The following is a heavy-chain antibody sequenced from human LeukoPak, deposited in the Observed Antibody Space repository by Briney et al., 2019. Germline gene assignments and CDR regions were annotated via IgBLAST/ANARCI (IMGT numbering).Heavy chain of an antibody. CDR2: ISYDGSNK. D-gene: IGHD2-15*01. Sequence: GGSLRLSCAASGFTFSSYGMHWVRQAPGKGLEWVAVISYDGSNKYYADSVKGRFTISRDNSENTLYLQMNSLRAEDTAVCYCAKWLVVAATYYYYGMDVWGKGTTVTVSS. J-gene: IGHJ6*04. V-gene: IGHV3-30*18. CDR1: GFTFSSYG. CDR3: AKWLVVAATYYYYGMDV.